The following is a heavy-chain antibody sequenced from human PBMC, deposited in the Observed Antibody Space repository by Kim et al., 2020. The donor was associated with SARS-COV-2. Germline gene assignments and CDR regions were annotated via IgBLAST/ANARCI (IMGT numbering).Heavy chain of an antibody. Sequence: GGSLRLSCSASGFTFSSYAMHWVRQAPGKGLEYVSAISSNGGSTYYADSVKGRFTISRDNSKNTLYLQMSSLRAEDTAVYYCVKSGEAYSSSWYRYYYYYGMDVWGQGTTVTVSS. CDR2: ISSNGGST. D-gene: IGHD6-13*01. V-gene: IGHV3-64D*09. CDR1: GFTFSSYA. CDR3: VKSGEAYSSSWYRYYYYYGMDV. J-gene: IGHJ6*02.